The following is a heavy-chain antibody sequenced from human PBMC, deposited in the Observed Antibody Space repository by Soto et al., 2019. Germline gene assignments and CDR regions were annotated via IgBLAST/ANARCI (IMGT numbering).Heavy chain of an antibody. CDR2: ISRDGSST. CDR1: GLTFSSYW. CDR3: ARESSGYSSYFDY. Sequence: EVQLVESGGGLVQPGGSLRLSCAGSGLTFSSYWIHWVRQAPGKGLAWVSRISRDGSSTTYADSVKGRFTISRDYARNTVYLQMNSLRAEDTAVYYCARESSGYSSYFDYWGQGTLVTVSS. J-gene: IGHJ4*02. D-gene: IGHD5-12*01. V-gene: IGHV3-74*01.